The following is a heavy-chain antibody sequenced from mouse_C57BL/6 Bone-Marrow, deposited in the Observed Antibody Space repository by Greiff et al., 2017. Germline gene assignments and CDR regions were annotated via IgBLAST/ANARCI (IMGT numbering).Heavy chain of an antibody. V-gene: IGHV5-17*01. CDR2: ISSGSSTI. D-gene: IGHD2-1*01. CDR1: GFTFSDYG. CDR3: ARGIYGNYDAY. J-gene: IGHJ3*01. Sequence: EVQLVESGGDLVKPGGSLKLSCAASGFTFSDYGMHWVRQAPEKGLEWVAYISSGSSTIYYADTVKGRFTISRDNAKNTLFLQMTSLRSEDTAMYYCARGIYGNYDAYWGQGTLVTVSA.